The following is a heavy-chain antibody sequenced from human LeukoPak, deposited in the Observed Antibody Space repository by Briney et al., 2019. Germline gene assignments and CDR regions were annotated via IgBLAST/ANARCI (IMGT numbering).Heavy chain of an antibody. Sequence: PGGSLRLSCAVSGFTLNSNAMTWVRQAPGKGLEWVSSLSESGGDIFYADSVKGRFTISRDNSKNTLYLQMNSLRAEDTAVYYCAKGVGGYYDYFDYWGQGTLVTVSS. CDR1: GFTLNSNA. J-gene: IGHJ4*02. CDR3: AKGVGGYYDYFDY. V-gene: IGHV3-23*01. D-gene: IGHD3-3*01. CDR2: LSESGGDI.